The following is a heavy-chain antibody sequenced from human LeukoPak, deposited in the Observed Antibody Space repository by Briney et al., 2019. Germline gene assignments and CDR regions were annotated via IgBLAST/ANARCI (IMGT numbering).Heavy chain of an antibody. D-gene: IGHD4-17*01. J-gene: IGHJ6*02. CDR3: ASDYGDGYGMDV. CDR2: IYYSGST. Sequence: PSETLSLTCTVSGGSISSSSYYWGWIRQPPGKGLEWIGSIYYSGSTYYNPSLKSRVTISVDTSKNQFSLKLSSVTAADTAVYYCASDYGDGYGMDVWGRGTTVTVSS. CDR1: GGSISSSSYY. V-gene: IGHV4-39*01.